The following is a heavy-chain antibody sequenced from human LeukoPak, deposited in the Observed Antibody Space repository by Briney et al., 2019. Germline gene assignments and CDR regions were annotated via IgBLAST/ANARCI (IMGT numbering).Heavy chain of an antibody. V-gene: IGHV3-49*03. J-gene: IGHJ4*02. CDR3: TRDSSSWYPTSAFYY. CDR2: IRSKAYGGTT. D-gene: IGHD6-13*01. Sequence: GGSLRLSCTASGFTFGDYAMSWFRQAPGKGLEWVGFIRSKAYGGTTEYAASVKGRFTISRDDSKSIAYLQMNSLKTEDTAVYYCTRDSSSWYPTSAFYYWGQGTLVTVSS. CDR1: GFTFGDYA.